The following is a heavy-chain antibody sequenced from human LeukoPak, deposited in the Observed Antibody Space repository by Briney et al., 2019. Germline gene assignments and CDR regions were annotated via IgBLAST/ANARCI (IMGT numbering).Heavy chain of an antibody. CDR2: ISYDGSNK. V-gene: IGHV3-30-3*01. CDR3: ARDTRDYSYYYGMDV. CDR1: GFTFRSYA. Sequence: GGSLRLSCAASGFTFRSYAIYWVRQAPGEGLEWVALISYDGSNKYYADSVKGRFTISRDNPKNTLYLQMNSLRTEDTAVYYCARDTRDYSYYYGMDVWGQGTTVTVSS. J-gene: IGHJ6*02.